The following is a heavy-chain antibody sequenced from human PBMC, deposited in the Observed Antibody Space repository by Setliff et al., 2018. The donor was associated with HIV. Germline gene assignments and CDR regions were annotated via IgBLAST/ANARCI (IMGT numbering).Heavy chain of an antibody. CDR3: ARERPYCSGGSCYGLNYFDC. CDR1: GYTFTSFG. V-gene: IGHV1-18*01. J-gene: IGHJ4*02. D-gene: IGHD2-15*01. Sequence: ASVKVSCKASGYTFTSFGITWVRQAPGQRPEWLGWINPYNGIANYAQNSQGRVSMTTDTSTRTAYMELRSLRFDDTAMYYCARERPYCSGGSCYGLNYFDCWGQGTLVTVSS. CDR2: INPYNGIA.